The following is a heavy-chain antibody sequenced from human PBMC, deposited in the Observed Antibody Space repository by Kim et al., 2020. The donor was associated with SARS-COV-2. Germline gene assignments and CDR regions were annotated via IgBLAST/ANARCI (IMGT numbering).Heavy chain of an antibody. V-gene: IGHV3-48*03. CDR2: ISVDGSRG. CDR1: GFNLVAYE. CDR3: TRDNPTVADFDS. Sequence: GGSLRLSCATSGFNLVAYEMNWVRQAPGKGLEWVAYISVDGSRGEYADSVEGRFSIFKDNAQKSLILQMNSLRAEDTALYYCTRDNPTVADFDSWGQGTL. J-gene: IGHJ4*02. D-gene: IGHD5-12*01.